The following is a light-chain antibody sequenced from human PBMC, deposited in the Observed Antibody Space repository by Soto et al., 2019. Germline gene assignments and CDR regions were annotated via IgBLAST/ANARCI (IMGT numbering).Light chain of an antibody. J-gene: IGKJ1*01. CDR3: QHYANSPWT. CDR1: QSVGSSY. CDR2: GAS. V-gene: IGKV3-20*01. Sequence: EIELTQSPGTLSLSPGERATLSCRASQSVGSSYLAWYQQKPGQAPRILIFGASSRATGIPDRFSGSGSGTDFILSSSRLEPEDVAVYYCQHYANSPWTFGQGTKVESK.